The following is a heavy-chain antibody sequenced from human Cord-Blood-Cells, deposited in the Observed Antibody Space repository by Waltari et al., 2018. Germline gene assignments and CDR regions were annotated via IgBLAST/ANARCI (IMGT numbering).Heavy chain of an antibody. Sequence: QVQLVQSGAEVKKPGASVKVSCKASGYTFTSYGISWVRQAPGQGREWMGWISAYNGNTNYAQKLHGRVTMTTDTSTSTAYRELRSLGSDDAAVYYCARARFGGATSWFDPWGQGTLVTVSS. V-gene: IGHV1-18*01. CDR1: GYTFTSYG. D-gene: IGHD3-16*01. CDR2: ISAYNGNT. CDR3: ARARFGGATSWFDP. J-gene: IGHJ5*02.